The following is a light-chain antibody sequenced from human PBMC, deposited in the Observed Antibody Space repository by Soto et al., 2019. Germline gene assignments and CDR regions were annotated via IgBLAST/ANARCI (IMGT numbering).Light chain of an antibody. Sequence: IHRTQSPSTLSASVVDRVTITFLASQSISSWLAWYHQKPGKAPKLLIYHASSLESGVPSRFSGSGSGTEFTLTISSLQPDDSATYYCQQYNSFPKTFGQGTKVDNK. J-gene: IGKJ1*01. CDR1: QSISSW. CDR2: HAS. V-gene: IGKV1-5*01. CDR3: QQYNSFPKT.